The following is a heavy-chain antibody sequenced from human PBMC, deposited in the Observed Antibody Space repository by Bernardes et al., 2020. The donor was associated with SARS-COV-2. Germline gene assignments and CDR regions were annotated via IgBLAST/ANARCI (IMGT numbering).Heavy chain of an antibody. Sequence: ASVKDSCKASGYTFGAYYMHWMRQAPGQALEWMGCINPNSGVTVFAQKFRDRLIMTRDTSIKTFYMELSRLRSDDTALYYCARDVLNSRGKYFDCWGQGSLVTVSS. D-gene: IGHD2-15*01. J-gene: IGHJ4*02. CDR3: ARDVLNSRGKYFDC. CDR2: INPNSGVT. V-gene: IGHV1-2*02. CDR1: GYTFGAYY.